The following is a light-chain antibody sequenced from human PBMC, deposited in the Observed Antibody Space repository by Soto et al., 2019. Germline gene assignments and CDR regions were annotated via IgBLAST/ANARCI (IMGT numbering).Light chain of an antibody. V-gene: IGLV2-14*01. CDR3: CSYTSLATVV. J-gene: IGLJ2*01. Sequence: QSVLTQPASVSGSPGQSITISCTGTSSDVGGYNHVSWYQHSPGKAPKLILFAVSDRPSGVSHRCSGSKSGNTPSLTISGLQAEDEADYYCCSYTSLATVVFGGGTKLTVL. CDR2: AVS. CDR1: SSDVGGYNH.